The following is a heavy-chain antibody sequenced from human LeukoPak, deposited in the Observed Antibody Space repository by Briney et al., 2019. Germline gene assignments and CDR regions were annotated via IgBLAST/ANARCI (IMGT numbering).Heavy chain of an antibody. CDR3: AELGITMIGGV. CDR2: ISSSSTYI. V-gene: IGHV3-21*01. J-gene: IGHJ3*01. Sequence: GGSLRLSCAASGFTFSSYNMNWVRQAPGKGLEWVSSISSSSTYIYYAESMKGRFTISRDNAKNSLYLQMNSLRAEDTAVYYCAELGITMIGGVWGQGTMVTVSS. CDR1: GFTFSSYN. D-gene: IGHD3-10*02.